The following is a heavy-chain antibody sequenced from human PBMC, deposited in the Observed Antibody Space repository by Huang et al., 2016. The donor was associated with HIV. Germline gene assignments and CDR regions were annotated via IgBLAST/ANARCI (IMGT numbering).Heavy chain of an antibody. CDR1: GFTFSSYS. CDR3: ATAPPYYYDSSGYYYGQDY. J-gene: IGHJ4*02. Sequence: EVQLVESGGNLVKPGGSLRLSCAASGFTFSSYSRNWVRQAPGKGLEGGSSISSSSSYIYYADSVKGRFTISRDNAKNSLYLQMSSLRAEDTAVYYCATAPPYYYDSSGYYYGQDYWGQGTLVTVSS. V-gene: IGHV3-21*01. CDR2: ISSSSSYI. D-gene: IGHD3-22*01.